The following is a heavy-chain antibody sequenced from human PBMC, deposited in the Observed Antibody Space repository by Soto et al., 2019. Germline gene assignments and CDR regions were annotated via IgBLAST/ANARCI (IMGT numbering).Heavy chain of an antibody. CDR1: GFIFSSYG. CDR3: AKDGDNVILRYFDLLSH. Sequence: GGSLRLSCAASGFIFSSYGMHWVRQAPGKGLEWVAVISYDGSNKYYADSVKGRFTISRDNSKNTLYLQMNSLRAEDTAVYYCAKDGDNVILRYFDLLSHCGQGTLVTVSS. J-gene: IGHJ4*02. CDR2: ISYDGSNK. D-gene: IGHD3-9*01. V-gene: IGHV3-30*18.